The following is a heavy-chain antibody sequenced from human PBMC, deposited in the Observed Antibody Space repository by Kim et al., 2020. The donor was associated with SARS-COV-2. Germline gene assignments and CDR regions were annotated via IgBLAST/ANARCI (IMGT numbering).Heavy chain of an antibody. CDR3: ARVRQRESTMIVVAYYYLDS. CDR2: ISSSGSTI. J-gene: IGHJ4*02. CDR1: GFTFSDYY. V-gene: IGHV3-11*04. D-gene: IGHD3-22*01. Sequence: GGSLRLSCAASGFTFSDYYMSWIRQAPGKGLEWVSYISSSGSTIYYADSVKGRFTISRDNAKNSLYLQMNSLRAEDTAVYYCARVRQRESTMIVVAYYYLDSWGQGTLVTVSS.